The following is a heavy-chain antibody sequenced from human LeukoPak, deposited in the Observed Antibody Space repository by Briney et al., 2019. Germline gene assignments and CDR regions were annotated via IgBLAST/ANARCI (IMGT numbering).Heavy chain of an antibody. V-gene: IGHV3-23*01. CDR2: ISGSGGST. CDR3: ARVKTILYHEFDY. J-gene: IGHJ4*02. CDR1: GFTFSSYA. Sequence: GGSLRLSCAASGFTFSSYAMSWVRQAPGKGLEWVSAISGSGGSTYYADSVKGRFTISRDNSKNTLYLQMNSLRAEDTAVYYCARVKTILYHEFDYWGQGTLVTVSS. D-gene: IGHD2-8*01.